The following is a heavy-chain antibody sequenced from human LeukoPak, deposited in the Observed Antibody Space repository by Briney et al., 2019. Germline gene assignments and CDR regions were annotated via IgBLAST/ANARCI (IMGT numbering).Heavy chain of an antibody. CDR3: TREAVAGDCDD. CDR2: INPNSGGT. J-gene: IGHJ4*02. D-gene: IGHD6-19*01. V-gene: IGHV1-2*02. CDR1: GYTFTGYY. Sequence: ASVPVSSTPSGYTFTGYYMHWVRPAPRQGRAWMGWINPNSGGTNYTQKLQGRVTITRDTSISTAYMQRSRLRSDDTAVYYCTREAVAGDCDDGGQGRLVTVSA.